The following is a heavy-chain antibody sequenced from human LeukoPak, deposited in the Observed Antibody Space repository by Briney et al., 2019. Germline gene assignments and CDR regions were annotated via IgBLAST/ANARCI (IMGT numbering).Heavy chain of an antibody. J-gene: IGHJ3*02. CDR2: IYPGDSDT. CDR1: GYSFTNYW. Sequence: PGESLKISCKGSGYSFTNYWIGWVRQMPGKGLEWMGIIYPGDSDTRYSPSFQGQVTISADKSSSAAYLQWSSLKASDTAMYYCARIQRMYSSGWFDAFDIWGQGTMVTVSS. V-gene: IGHV5-51*01. D-gene: IGHD6-19*01. CDR3: ARIQRMYSSGWFDAFDI.